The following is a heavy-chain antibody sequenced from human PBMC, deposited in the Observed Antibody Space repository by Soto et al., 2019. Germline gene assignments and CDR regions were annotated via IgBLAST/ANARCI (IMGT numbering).Heavy chain of an antibody. CDR3: ARGGHCTDGVCSALDY. J-gene: IGHJ4*02. CDR1: GGSISTYY. D-gene: IGHD2-8*01. Sequence: QVQLQESGPGLVKPSETLSLTCTVSGGSISTYYWSWIRQPPGKGLECIGYIYYSGTASYNPSLKSRVTISLDTSKKKFSLKLSSVTAADTAVYYCARGGHCTDGVCSALDYWGQGTLVTVSS. CDR2: IYYSGTA. V-gene: IGHV4-59*08.